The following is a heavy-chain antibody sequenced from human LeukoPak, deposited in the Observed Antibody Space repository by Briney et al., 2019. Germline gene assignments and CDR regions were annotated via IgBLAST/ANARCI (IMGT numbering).Heavy chain of an antibody. D-gene: IGHD3-10*01. CDR2: IDPNSGGK. CDR1: GYTFTGYY. V-gene: IGHV1-2*02. Sequence: ASVKVFCKASGYTFTGYYMHWVRQAPGQGLEWMGWIDPNSGGKNYAQKFQGRVTMTRDTSISTAYMELSRLRSDDTAVYYCARTKEWFGELLATFDYWGQGTLVTVSS. CDR3: ARTKEWFGELLATFDY. J-gene: IGHJ4*02.